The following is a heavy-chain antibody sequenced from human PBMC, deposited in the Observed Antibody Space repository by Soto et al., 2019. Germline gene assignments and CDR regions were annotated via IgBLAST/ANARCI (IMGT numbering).Heavy chain of an antibody. Sequence: QVQLVESGGGVVQPGRSLRLSCAASGFTFSSYGMHWVRQAPGKGLEWVAVISKDGNVKNYAESVKGRFTTSRDSTKHTLYFQMNSLGAEDTAAYYCTREVASGYWGQGTLLSVSS. V-gene: IGHV3-30*03. CDR2: ISKDGNVK. CDR1: GFTFSSYG. J-gene: IGHJ4*02. CDR3: TREVASGY. D-gene: IGHD3-10*01.